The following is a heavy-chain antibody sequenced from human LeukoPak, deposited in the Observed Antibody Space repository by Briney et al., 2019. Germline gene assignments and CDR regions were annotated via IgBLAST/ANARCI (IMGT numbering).Heavy chain of an antibody. CDR2: MKPNSGNT. D-gene: IGHD3-9*01. CDR1: GYTFTSYD. CDR3: ARGRGPSYFDWLLYSTGGGWFDP. V-gene: IGHV1-8*01. J-gene: IGHJ5*02. Sequence: ASVKVSCKASGYTFTSYDINWVRQATGQGLEWSGWMKPNSGNTGYAQKFQGRVTMTRNTSISTAYMELSSLRSEDTAVYYCARGRGPSYFDWLLYSTGGGWFDPWGQGTLVTDSS.